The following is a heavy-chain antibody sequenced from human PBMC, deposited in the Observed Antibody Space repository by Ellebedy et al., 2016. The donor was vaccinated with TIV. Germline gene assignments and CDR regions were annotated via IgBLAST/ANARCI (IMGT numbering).Heavy chain of an antibody. CDR3: ARVDAHGHSDY. Sequence: MPGGSLRLSCAVPGGSINNNFWSWIRQPPGKGLEWIGYIHSSGSTKYNPSLKSRLTMSVDTSKNQFSLYLTSVTAADTAMYYCARVDAHGHSDYWGQGILVTVSS. J-gene: IGHJ4*02. V-gene: IGHV4-59*01. CDR2: IHSSGST. D-gene: IGHD3-9*01. CDR1: GGSINNNF.